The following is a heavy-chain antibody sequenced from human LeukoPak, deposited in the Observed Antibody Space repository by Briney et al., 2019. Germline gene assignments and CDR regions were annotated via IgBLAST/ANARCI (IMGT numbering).Heavy chain of an antibody. CDR3: ARXRAAXXXXXGFDT. CDR2: ISWNSGTV. J-gene: IGHJ3*02. CDR1: GFTFDDYA. Sequence: PGGSLRLSCAASGFTFDDYAMHWVRQAPGKGLEWVSGISWNSGTVVYEDSVKGRFTISRDNAKHSLYLQMNSLRPEDMALYYCARXRAAXXXXXGFDTW. V-gene: IGHV3-9*03.